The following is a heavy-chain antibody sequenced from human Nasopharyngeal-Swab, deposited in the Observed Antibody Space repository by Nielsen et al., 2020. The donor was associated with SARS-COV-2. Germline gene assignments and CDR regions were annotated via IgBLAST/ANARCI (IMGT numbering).Heavy chain of an antibody. CDR2: ISTAGDP. J-gene: IGHJ3*02. CDR3: ARARSVAGTGDDAFDI. CDR1: GFTFSSYD. V-gene: IGHV3-13*05. D-gene: IGHD6-19*01. Sequence: GGSLRLSCAASGFTFSSYDMHWVRQATGKGLEWVSAISTAGDPYYPGSVKGRFTISRENAKNSLYLQMNSLRAGDTAVYYCARARSVAGTGDDAFDIWGQGTMVTVSS.